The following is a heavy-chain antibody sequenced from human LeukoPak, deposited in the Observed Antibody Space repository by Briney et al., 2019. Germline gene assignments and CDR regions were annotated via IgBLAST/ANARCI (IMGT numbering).Heavy chain of an antibody. V-gene: IGHV5-51*01. D-gene: IGHD2/OR15-2a*01. CDR2: FYPGDSDT. CDR3: ARANISPRVPWYYHVVDV. Sequence: GGSLKIPCKGPGYSFISHWIGGVRRVPGKGREGMGRFYPGDSDTRYSPAFEGQVTMSVDKSKNHAYLKWSTLTASEPAIFYCARANISPRVPWYYHVVDVWGKGATVTVSS. CDR1: GYSFISHW. J-gene: IGHJ6*04.